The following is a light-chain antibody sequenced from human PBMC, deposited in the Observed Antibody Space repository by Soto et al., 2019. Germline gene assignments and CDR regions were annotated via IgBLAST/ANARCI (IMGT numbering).Light chain of an antibody. Sequence: EIVLTQSPATLSLSPGGRAALSCRASQSVSSYLAWYQQKPGQAPRLLIYDASNRDTGIPDRFSGSVSGTDFTLTVSSLEPEYFSVYYCQQHCDWPAYTFGQGMKLDIK. CDR3: QQHCDWPAYT. CDR2: DAS. CDR1: QSVSSY. V-gene: IGKV3-11*01. J-gene: IGKJ2*01.